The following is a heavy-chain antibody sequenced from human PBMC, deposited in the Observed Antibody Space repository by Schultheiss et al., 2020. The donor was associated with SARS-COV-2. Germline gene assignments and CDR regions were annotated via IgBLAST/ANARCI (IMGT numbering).Heavy chain of an antibody. CDR3: ARAARDGYNSGFDY. CDR1: GYSFTTYW. Sequence: GGSLRLSCKGSGYSFTTYWISWVRQMPGKGLEWMGRIDPSDSYTNYSPSFQGHVTISADKSISTAYLQWSSLKASDTAMYYCARAARDGYNSGFDYWGQGTLVTVSS. D-gene: IGHD5-24*01. CDR2: IDPSDSYT. J-gene: IGHJ4*02. V-gene: IGHV5-10-1*01.